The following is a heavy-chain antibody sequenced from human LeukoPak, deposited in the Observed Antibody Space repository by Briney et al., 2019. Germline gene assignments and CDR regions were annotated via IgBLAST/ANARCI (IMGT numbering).Heavy chain of an antibody. J-gene: IGHJ6*02. D-gene: IGHD2-21*02. CDR3: ARVEGAYCGGDCYKYYGMDI. CDR1: GFAFSSCS. CDR2: ISSHGNFI. Sequence: GGSLRLSCKASGFAFSSCSMNWVRQAPGKGLEWVASISSHGNFIYYADSVKGRFTISRDNSKNSLYVQMNNLRVEDTALYYCARVEGAYCGGDCYKYYGMDIWGRGTTVTVSS. V-gene: IGHV3-21*06.